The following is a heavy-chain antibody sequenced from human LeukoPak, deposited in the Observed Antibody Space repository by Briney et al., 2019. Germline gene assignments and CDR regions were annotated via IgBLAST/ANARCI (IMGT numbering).Heavy chain of an antibody. CDR2: IGGRGGST. J-gene: IGHJ4*02. D-gene: IGHD6-19*01. CDR1: GFTFSSFT. CDR3: ATVKGGSGWYNDY. V-gene: IGHV3-23*01. Sequence: PGGSLRLSCAASGFTFSSFTMTWVRQAPGKGLEWVSAIGGRGGSTYYADSLEGRFTIARDNSRNTLYLQMNSLRAEDTAVYYRATVKGGSGWYNDYWGQGTLVTVSS.